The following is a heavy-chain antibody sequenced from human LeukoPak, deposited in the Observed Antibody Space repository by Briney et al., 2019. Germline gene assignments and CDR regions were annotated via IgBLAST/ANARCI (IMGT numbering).Heavy chain of an antibody. V-gene: IGHV4-59*08. CDR1: GGSISSYY. CDR3: ARLTTETSHWYFDL. Sequence: SETLSLTCTVSGGSISSYYWSWIRQPPGKGLEWIGYIYYSGSTNYNPSLKSRVTISVDTSKNQFSLKLSSVTAADTAVYYCARLTTETSHWYFDLWGRGTLVTVSS. CDR2: IYYSGST. J-gene: IGHJ2*01. D-gene: IGHD4-17*01.